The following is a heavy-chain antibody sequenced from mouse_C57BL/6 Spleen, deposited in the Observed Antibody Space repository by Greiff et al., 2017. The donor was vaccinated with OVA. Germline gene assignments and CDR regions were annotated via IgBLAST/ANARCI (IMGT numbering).Heavy chain of an antibody. Sequence: QVQLQQPGAELVKPGASVKMSCKASGYTFTSYWITWVKQRPGQGLEWIGDIYPGSGSTNYNEKFKSKATLTVDTSSSTAYMQLSSLTSEDSAVYYCARRSTMVTTSGFAYWGQGTLVTVSA. CDR2: IYPGSGST. D-gene: IGHD2-2*01. J-gene: IGHJ3*01. V-gene: IGHV1-55*01. CDR3: ARRSTMVTTSGFAY. CDR1: GYTFTSYW.